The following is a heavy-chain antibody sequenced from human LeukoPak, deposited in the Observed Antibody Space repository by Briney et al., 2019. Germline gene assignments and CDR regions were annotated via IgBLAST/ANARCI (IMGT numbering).Heavy chain of an antibody. CDR3: AREFGYCSSTSCGDFDY. Sequence: ASVKVSCKASGYTFTSYAIHWVRQAPGQRLEWMGWINADNGNTKYSQKLQGRVTITTDTSASTAYMELSSLRCEDTAVYYCAREFGYCSSTSCGDFDYWGQGTLVTVSS. D-gene: IGHD2-2*03. V-gene: IGHV1-3*01. CDR2: INADNGNT. CDR1: GYTFTSYA. J-gene: IGHJ4*02.